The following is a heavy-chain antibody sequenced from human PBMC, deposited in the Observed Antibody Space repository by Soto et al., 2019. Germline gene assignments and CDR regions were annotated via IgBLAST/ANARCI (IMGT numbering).Heavy chain of an antibody. Sequence: PGESLKISCKGSGYSFTSYWIGWVRQMPGKGLEWMGIIYPGASDTRYSPSFQGQATISADKSISTAYLQWSSLKASDTAMYYCARTSAAGKYYYGMDVWGQGTTVTVSS. CDR1: GYSFTSYW. J-gene: IGHJ6*02. CDR2: IYPGASDT. V-gene: IGHV5-51*01. CDR3: ARTSAAGKYYYGMDV. D-gene: IGHD6-13*01.